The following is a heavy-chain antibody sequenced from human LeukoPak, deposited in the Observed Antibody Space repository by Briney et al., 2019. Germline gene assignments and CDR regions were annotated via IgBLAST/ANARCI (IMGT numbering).Heavy chain of an antibody. CDR2: IYPGDSDT. J-gene: IGHJ5*02. CDR3: ARRGYYDSSTGKNWFDP. CDR1: GYSFTSYW. Sequence: GESLKISCKGSGYSFTSYWIAWVRQMPGKGLEWMGIIYPGDSDTRYSPSFQGQVTISVDKSISTAYLQWSSLKASDTAMYYCARRGYYDSSTGKNWFDPWGQGTLVIVSS. D-gene: IGHD3-22*01. V-gene: IGHV5-51*01.